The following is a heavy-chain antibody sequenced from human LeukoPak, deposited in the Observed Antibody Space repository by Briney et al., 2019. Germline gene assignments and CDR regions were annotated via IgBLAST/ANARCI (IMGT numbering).Heavy chain of an antibody. J-gene: IGHJ6*03. Sequence: GGSLRLSCAASGFTLSSYAMSWVRQAPGKGLEWVSAISGSGGSTYYADSVKGRFTISRDNSKNTLYLQMNSLRAEDTAVYYCAKDKIVVVVAAYMDVWGKGTTVTVSS. CDR2: ISGSGGST. D-gene: IGHD2-15*01. CDR3: AKDKIVVVVAAYMDV. V-gene: IGHV3-23*01. CDR1: GFTLSSYA.